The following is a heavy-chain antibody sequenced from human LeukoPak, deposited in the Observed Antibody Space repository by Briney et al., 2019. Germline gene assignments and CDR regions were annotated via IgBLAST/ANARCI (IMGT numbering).Heavy chain of an antibody. J-gene: IGHJ4*02. V-gene: IGHV2-5*02. Sequence: SGPTLVKPTQTLTLTYTFSGFSLRTRGVAVGWIRQPPGKPLEWLAFIYWDDDERYSPSLRSRLTIIKDTSKNQVVLTMTNMDPVDTATYYCAHSSVGSSGWSDLDYWGQGTLVTVSS. CDR1: GFSLRTRGVA. CDR3: AHSSVGSSGWSDLDY. D-gene: IGHD6-19*01. CDR2: IYWDDDE.